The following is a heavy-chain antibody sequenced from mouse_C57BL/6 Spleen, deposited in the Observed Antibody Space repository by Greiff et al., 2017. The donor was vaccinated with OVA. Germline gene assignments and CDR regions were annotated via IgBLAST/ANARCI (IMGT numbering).Heavy chain of an antibody. CDR2: IYPGSGST. Sequence: VQLQQPGAELVKPGASVKMSCKASGYTFTSYWITWVKQRPGQGLEWIGDIYPGSGSTNYNEKFKSKATLNVDTSSSTAYMQLSSLTAEDSAVYYCAQSGDNYVEAFAYWGQGTLVTVSA. V-gene: IGHV1-55*01. J-gene: IGHJ3*01. CDR1: GYTFTSYW. CDR3: AQSGDNYVEAFAY. D-gene: IGHD1-3*01.